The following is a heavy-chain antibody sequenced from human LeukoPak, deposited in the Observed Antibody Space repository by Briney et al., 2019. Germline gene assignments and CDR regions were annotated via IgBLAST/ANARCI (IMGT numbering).Heavy chain of an antibody. CDR1: GYTFTGYY. D-gene: IGHD6-6*01. V-gene: IGHV1-2*06. CDR2: INPNSGGT. CDR3: ARERTVAARKGDWFDP. Sequence: ASVKVSCKASGYTFTGYYMHWVRQAPGQGLEWVGRINPNSGGTNYAQKFQGRVTMTRDTSISTANMELSRLRSDDTAVYYCARERTVAARKGDWFDPWGQGTLVTVSS. J-gene: IGHJ5*02.